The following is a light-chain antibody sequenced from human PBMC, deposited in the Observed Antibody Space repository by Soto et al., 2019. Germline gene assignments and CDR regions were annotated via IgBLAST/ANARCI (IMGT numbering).Light chain of an antibody. J-gene: IGLJ1*01. CDR1: SPNFGAGYD. V-gene: IGLV1-40*01. Sequence: QAVLTQPPSMSRAPGQRGTISCTGSSPNFGAGYDVHWYQQLPGTAPKLLIYGNSNRPSGVPDRFSGSKSGTSASLAITGLQAEDEADYYCQSYDSSLSGYVFGTGTKVTVL. CDR3: QSYDSSLSGYV. CDR2: GNS.